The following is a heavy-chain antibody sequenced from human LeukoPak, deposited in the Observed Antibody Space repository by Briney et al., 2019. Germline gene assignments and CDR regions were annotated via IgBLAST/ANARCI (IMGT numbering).Heavy chain of an antibody. CDR3: ARAVAGTDWFDP. Sequence: GASVKVSCKASGYTFTGYYMHWVRQAPGQGLEWMGWINPNSGGTNYAQKFQGRVTMTRDTSISTAYMELSRLRSDGTAVYYCARAVAGTDWFDPWGQGTLVTVSS. D-gene: IGHD6-19*01. CDR1: GYTFTGYY. V-gene: IGHV1-2*02. J-gene: IGHJ5*02. CDR2: INPNSGGT.